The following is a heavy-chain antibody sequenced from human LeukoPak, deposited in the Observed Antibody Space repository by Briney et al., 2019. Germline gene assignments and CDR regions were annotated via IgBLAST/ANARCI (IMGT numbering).Heavy chain of an antibody. D-gene: IGHD6-13*01. CDR1: GFTFDDYG. CDR3: AKTAAVDYYYYYMDV. CDR2: IKVDGGET. Sequence: GGSLRLSSAASGFTFDDYGMSWGRQAPGKGLEWVATIKVDGGETWYVDAVKGRFAISRENSKNTLYLQMNSLRAEDTAVYYCAKTAAVDYYYYYMDVWGKGTTVTVSS. J-gene: IGHJ6*03. V-gene: IGHV3-7*01.